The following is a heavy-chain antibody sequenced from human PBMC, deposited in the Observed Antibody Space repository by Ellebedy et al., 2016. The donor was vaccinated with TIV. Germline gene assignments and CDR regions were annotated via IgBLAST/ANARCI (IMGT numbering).Heavy chain of an antibody. Sequence: MPSETLSLTCTVSGGSVVSGTYYWSWIRQTPGKGLEWIAYIYYSGSSYYSPSLKSRASIFLDTSKNQFSLNLRSVTAADTAIYYCARANELLGIAAAVYLFDYWGQGSPVTVSS. J-gene: IGHJ4*02. CDR3: ARANELLGIAAAVYLFDY. CDR1: GGSVVSGTYY. CDR2: IYYSGSS. D-gene: IGHD6-13*01. V-gene: IGHV4-61*01.